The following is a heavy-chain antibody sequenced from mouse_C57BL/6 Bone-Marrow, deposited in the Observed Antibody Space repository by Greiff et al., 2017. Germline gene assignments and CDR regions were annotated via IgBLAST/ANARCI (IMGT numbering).Heavy chain of an antibody. D-gene: IGHD1-1*01. CDR2: IYPRSGNT. CDR1: GYTFTSYG. J-gene: IGHJ4*01. V-gene: IGHV1-81*01. CDR3: ARTLRVAMDY. Sequence: QVHVKQSGAELARPGASVKLSCKASGYTFTSYGISWVKQRTGQGLEWIGEIYPRSGNTYYNEKFKGKATLTADKSFSTAYMELRSLTSEDSAVYFCARTLRVAMDYWGQGTSVTVSS.